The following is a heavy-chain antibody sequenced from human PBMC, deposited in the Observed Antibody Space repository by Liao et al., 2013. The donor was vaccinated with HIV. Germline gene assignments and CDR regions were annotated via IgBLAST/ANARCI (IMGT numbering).Heavy chain of an antibody. J-gene: IGHJ4*02. CDR2: MHSSGSA. Sequence: QVQLQESGPGLVKPSQTLSLTCTVSGGSISSGAYYWSWIRQPPGKGLEWIGDMHSSGSATYNPSLESRVTISVDTSKSRXSLKLKSVTTADTAVYFCARRSPAAYYFDFWGQGALVTVSS. CDR1: GGSISSGAYY. CDR3: ARRSPAAYYFDF. V-gene: IGHV4-61*08.